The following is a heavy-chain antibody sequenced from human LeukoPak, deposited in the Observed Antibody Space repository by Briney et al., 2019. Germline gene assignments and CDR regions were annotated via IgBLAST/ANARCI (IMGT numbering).Heavy chain of an antibody. CDR3: ASLWELIGS. V-gene: IGHV3-64*01. CDR1: GFTFSSYA. D-gene: IGHD1-26*01. J-gene: IGHJ4*02. Sequence: GGSLRLSCAASGFTFSSYAMHWVRQAPGKGLEYVSAISSNGGSTYYANSVKGRFTISRDNAKNSVYLQMNSLRVEDTAIYYCASLWELIGSWGQGTLVTVSS. CDR2: ISSNGGST.